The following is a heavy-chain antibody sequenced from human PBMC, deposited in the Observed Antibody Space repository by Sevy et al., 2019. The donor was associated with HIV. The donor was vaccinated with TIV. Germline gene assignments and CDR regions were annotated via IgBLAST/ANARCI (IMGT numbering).Heavy chain of an antibody. Sequence: GGSLRLSCAASEFTFSNYAMSWVRQAPGRGLEWVSAISGRGDTRHYADSVKGRFTISRDNSKNTLSLQMSSLRAEDTAVYYCAKKSCGGDCFSPHFDYWGQGAQVTVSS. V-gene: IGHV3-23*01. CDR3: AKKSCGGDCFSPHFDY. CDR1: EFTFSNYA. J-gene: IGHJ4*02. D-gene: IGHD2-21*02. CDR2: ISGRGDTR.